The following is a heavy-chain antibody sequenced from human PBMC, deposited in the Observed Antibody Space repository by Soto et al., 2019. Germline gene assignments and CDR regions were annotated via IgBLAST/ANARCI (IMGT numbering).Heavy chain of an antibody. V-gene: IGHV1-69*01. D-gene: IGHD2-2*02. CDR2: IIPIFGTA. Sequence: QVQLVQSGAEVKKPGSSVKVSCKASGGTFSSYAISWVRQAPGQGLEWMGGIIPIFGTANYAQKFQGRVTITADESTSTAYMELSSLRSEDTAVYYCARDSSSTSCYTCHSYYVMDVWGQGTTVTVSS. J-gene: IGHJ6*02. CDR1: GGTFSSYA. CDR3: ARDSSSTSCYTCHSYYVMDV.